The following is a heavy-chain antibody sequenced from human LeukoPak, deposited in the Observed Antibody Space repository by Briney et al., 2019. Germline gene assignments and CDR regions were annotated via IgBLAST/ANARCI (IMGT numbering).Heavy chain of an antibody. J-gene: IGHJ4*02. Sequence: GGSLRLSRAASGFTFDDCGMSWVRQAPGKGLEWVSGINWNGGSTGYADSVKGRFTISRDNAKNSLYLQMNSLRAEDTALYYCARTPGWLQLGPGSDYWGQGTLVTVSS. D-gene: IGHD5-24*01. CDR1: GFTFDDCG. CDR3: ARTPGWLQLGPGSDY. CDR2: INWNGGST. V-gene: IGHV3-20*04.